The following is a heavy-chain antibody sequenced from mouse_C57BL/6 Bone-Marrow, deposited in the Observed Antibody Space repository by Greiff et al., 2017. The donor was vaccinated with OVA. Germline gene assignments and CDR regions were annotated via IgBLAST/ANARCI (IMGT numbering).Heavy chain of an antibody. CDR3: ARSYDGYYDWYFDV. CDR2: IWWDDDK. J-gene: IGHJ1*03. V-gene: IGHV8-8*01. D-gene: IGHD2-3*01. Sequence: QVTLKESGPGILQPSQTLSLTCSFSGFSLSTFGMGVGWIRQPSGKGLEWLAHIWWDDDKYYNPALKSRLTISKDTSKNQVFLKIANVDTADTATYYCARSYDGYYDWYFDVWGTGTTVTVSS. CDR1: GFSLSTFGMG.